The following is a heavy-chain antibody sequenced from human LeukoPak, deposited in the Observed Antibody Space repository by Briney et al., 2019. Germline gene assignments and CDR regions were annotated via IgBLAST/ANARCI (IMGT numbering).Heavy chain of an antibody. CDR3: ARAMRSGYDY. V-gene: IGHV3-48*02. D-gene: IGHD5-12*01. Sequence: GGSLRLSCAASGLTFSNYGMNWVRQAPGKGLEWVSYISSSSDAIYYADSVKGRFTISRDNAKNSLYLEMNSLRDEDTAVYYCARAMRSGYDYWGQGTLVTVSS. J-gene: IGHJ4*02. CDR2: ISSSSDAI. CDR1: GLTFSNYG.